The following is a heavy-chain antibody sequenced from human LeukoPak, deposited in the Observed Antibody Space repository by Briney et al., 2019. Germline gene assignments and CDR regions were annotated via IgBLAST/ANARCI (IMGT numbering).Heavy chain of an antibody. Sequence: GGSLRLSCAASGFIFSSYEMHWVRQAPGKGLEWVSYISTSDSTIYYADSVKGRFTISRDNAKNSLYLQMNSLRAEDTAVYYCARGHRSSSWSYFDYWGQGTLVTVSS. CDR3: ARGHRSSSWSYFDY. CDR1: GFIFSSYE. J-gene: IGHJ4*02. CDR2: ISTSDSTI. V-gene: IGHV3-48*03. D-gene: IGHD6-13*01.